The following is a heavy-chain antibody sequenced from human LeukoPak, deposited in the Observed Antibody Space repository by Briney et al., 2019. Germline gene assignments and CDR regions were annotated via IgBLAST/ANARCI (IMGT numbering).Heavy chain of an antibody. CDR1: AYTFTSYD. J-gene: IGHJ4*02. V-gene: IGHV1-8*01. Sequence: GASVTVSCKASAYTFTSYDNNWVRQAPGQGLEWMGWMNPNSTNTGYAQKFQGRVTMTRNTSRSTAYMELSSLRSEDTAVYYCARGPRDYWGQGTLVTVSS. CDR2: MNPNSTNT. CDR3: ARGPRDY.